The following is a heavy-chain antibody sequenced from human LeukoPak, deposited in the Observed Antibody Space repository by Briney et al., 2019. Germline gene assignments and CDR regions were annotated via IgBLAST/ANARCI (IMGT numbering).Heavy chain of an antibody. CDR1: GFTCSSYW. V-gene: IGHV3-74*01. Sequence: PGGSLRLSCAASGFTCSSYWMHWVRQAPGKGLVWVSHINNDGGSITYADSVKGRFTISRDNAKNTVFLQMNSLRAEDTAVYYCARVGTNWYFDLSGRGALVTVSS. J-gene: IGHJ2*01. CDR2: INNDGGSI. CDR3: ARVGTNWYFDL. D-gene: IGHD3-10*01.